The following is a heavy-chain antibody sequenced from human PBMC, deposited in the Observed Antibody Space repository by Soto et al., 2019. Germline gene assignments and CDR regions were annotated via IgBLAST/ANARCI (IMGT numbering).Heavy chain of an antibody. CDR2: INHSGST. V-gene: IGHV4-34*01. CDR3: ARGLVGASYFDY. D-gene: IGHD1-26*01. J-gene: IGHJ4*02. Sequence: SEPLSLTCAVYGGSFRGYYWSWIRQPPGKGLEWIGEINHSGSTNYNPSLNSRVTISVDTSKNQFSLKLSSVTAADTAVYYCARGLVGASYFDYWGQGTLVTVSS. CDR1: GGSFRGYY.